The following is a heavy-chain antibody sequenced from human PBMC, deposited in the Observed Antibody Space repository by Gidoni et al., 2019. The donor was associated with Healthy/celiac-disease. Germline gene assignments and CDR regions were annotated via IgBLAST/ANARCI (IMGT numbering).Heavy chain of an antibody. V-gene: IGHV4-34*01. Sequence: QVQLQQWGAGLLTPSETLSLTCAVYGGSFSGYYWSWIRQPPGKGLEWIGEINHSGSTNYNPSLKSRVTISVDTSKNQFSLKLSSVTAADTAVYYCARVRDGSPHPELFDYWGQGTLVTVSS. D-gene: IGHD1-7*01. CDR2: INHSGST. CDR3: ARVRDGSPHPELFDY. CDR1: GGSFSGYY. J-gene: IGHJ4*02.